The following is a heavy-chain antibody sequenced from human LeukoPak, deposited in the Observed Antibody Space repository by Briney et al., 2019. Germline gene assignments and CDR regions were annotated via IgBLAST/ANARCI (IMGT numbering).Heavy chain of an antibody. Sequence: PSETLSLTCAVYGGSFSGYYWSWIRQPPGKGLEWIGEINHSGSTNYNPSLKSRVTMSVDTSKNQISLKLSSVTAADTAVYYCAREKGSPGNWLDPWGQGTLVTVSS. V-gene: IGHV4-34*01. CDR2: INHSGST. J-gene: IGHJ5*02. D-gene: IGHD3-10*01. CDR1: GGSFSGYY. CDR3: AREKGSPGNWLDP.